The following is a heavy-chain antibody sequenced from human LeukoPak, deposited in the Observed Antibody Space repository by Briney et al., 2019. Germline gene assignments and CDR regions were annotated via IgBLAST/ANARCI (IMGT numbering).Heavy chain of an antibody. V-gene: IGHV3-30*02. Sequence: GGSLRLSCAASGFTFSSYGMHWVRQAPGKGLEWVAFIRYDGSNKYYADSVKGRFTISRDNSKNTLYLQMNSLGAEDTAVYYCARVEYSSSWNALFDYWGQGTLVTVSS. CDR3: ARVEYSSSWNALFDY. D-gene: IGHD6-13*01. CDR2: IRYDGSNK. J-gene: IGHJ4*02. CDR1: GFTFSSYG.